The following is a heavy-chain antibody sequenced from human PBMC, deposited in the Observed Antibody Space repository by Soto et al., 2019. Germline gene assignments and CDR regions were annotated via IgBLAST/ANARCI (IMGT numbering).Heavy chain of an antibody. CDR1: GFTFSNYG. Sequence: QVQLVESGGGVVQPGRSLRLSCAASGFTFSNYGMHWFRQAPGKGLEWVAVIWNDGDKKFYEDSVNGRFTISRDNSENTLFLQMNSLTADDSAVYYCVRGGKTAGAFDSWGQGTMVTVSS. CDR2: IWNDGDKK. D-gene: IGHD3-16*01. CDR3: VRGGKTAGAFDS. V-gene: IGHV3-33*01. J-gene: IGHJ3*02.